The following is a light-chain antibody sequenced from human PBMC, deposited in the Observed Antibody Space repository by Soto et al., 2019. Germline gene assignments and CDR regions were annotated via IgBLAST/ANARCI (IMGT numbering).Light chain of an antibody. Sequence: AIQLTQSPSSLSASVGDRVSITCRASQGISSALAWYQHKPGKAPKILIYDASSLQSGVPSRFSGSESGTECTLTCSSLQPEDFATYYCQQLKTYPFSFGQGTRLEIK. J-gene: IGKJ5*01. CDR2: DAS. CDR3: QQLKTYPFS. CDR1: QGISSA. V-gene: IGKV1-13*02.